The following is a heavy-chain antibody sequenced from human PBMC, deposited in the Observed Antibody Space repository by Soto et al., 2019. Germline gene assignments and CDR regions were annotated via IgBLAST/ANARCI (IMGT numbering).Heavy chain of an antibody. J-gene: IGHJ6*02. Sequence: GGSLRLSCAASGFTFSSYSMNWVRQAPGKGLEWVSSISSSSSYIYYADSVKGRFTISRDNAKNSLYLQMNSLRAEDTAVYYCARSELSGYCISTSCYVDYYYYGMDVWGQGTTVTVSS. D-gene: IGHD2-2*01. CDR1: GFTFSSYS. V-gene: IGHV3-21*01. CDR3: ARSELSGYCISTSCYVDYYYYGMDV. CDR2: ISSSSSYI.